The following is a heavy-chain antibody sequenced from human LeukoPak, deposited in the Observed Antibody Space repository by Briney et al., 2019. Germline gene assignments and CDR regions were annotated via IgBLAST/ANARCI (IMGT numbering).Heavy chain of an antibody. J-gene: IGHJ3*01. V-gene: IGHV3-48*03. Sequence: TGGSLRLSCAASGFTFMSHEMNWVRQAPGKGLEWVSYISPSGSTMYYADSVKGRFTISRDNARNSLYLQMNSLRAEDTAVYYCAREGYSEILGAFDLWGQGTMVTVSS. CDR1: GFTFMSHE. D-gene: IGHD1-26*01. CDR3: AREGYSEILGAFDL. CDR2: ISPSGSTM.